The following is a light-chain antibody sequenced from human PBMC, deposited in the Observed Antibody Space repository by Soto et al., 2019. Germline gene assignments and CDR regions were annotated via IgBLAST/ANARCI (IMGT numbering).Light chain of an antibody. CDR2: GAS. CDR1: QSISSD. CDR3: QQYNNWPPWT. V-gene: IGKV3-15*01. Sequence: EVVMTQSPATLSVSPGERATLSCRASQSISSDLAWYQQKPGQAPRLLIYGASTRASDIPARFSGSGSGTEFTLTISSLQSEDFAVYSCQQYNNWPPWTFGQGTKVEFK. J-gene: IGKJ1*01.